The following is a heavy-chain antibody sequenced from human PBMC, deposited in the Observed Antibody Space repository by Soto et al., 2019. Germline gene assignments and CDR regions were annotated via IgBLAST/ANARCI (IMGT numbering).Heavy chain of an antibody. CDR3: ETEGKSAEAGTRGSYYYYYGMEV. J-gene: IGHJ6*02. CDR2: IYSGGST. CDR1: GFTVSSNY. D-gene: IGHD6-13*01. Sequence: GGSLRLSCAASGFTVSSNYMSWVRQAPGKGLEWVSVIYSGGSTYYADSVKGRFTISRDNSKNTLYLQMNSLRAEDTAVYYCETEGKSAEAGTRGSYYYYYGMEVWGQGTTVTV. V-gene: IGHV3-53*01.